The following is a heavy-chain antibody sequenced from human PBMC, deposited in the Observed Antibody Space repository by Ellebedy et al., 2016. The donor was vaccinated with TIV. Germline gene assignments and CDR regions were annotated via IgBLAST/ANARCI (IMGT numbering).Heavy chain of an antibody. D-gene: IGHD4-17*01. CDR3: AREDFGDYGWYLGL. CDR2: ITSSSGSV. V-gene: IGHV3-48*02. J-gene: IGHJ2*01. CDR1: GFSFNTYN. Sequence: PGGSLRLSCAASGFSFNTYNMNWVRQAPGKGLEWLSYITSSSGSVIYADSVKGRFTISRDNAKNSLFLQMNRLTDEDTAVYYCAREDFGDYGWYLGLWGRGTLVTVSS.